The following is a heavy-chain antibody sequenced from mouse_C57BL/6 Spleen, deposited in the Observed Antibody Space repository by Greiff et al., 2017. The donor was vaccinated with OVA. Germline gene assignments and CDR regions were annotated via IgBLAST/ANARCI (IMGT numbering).Heavy chain of an antibody. D-gene: IGHD2-3*01. CDR2: IWRGGST. CDR3: ARNGNDLGDYFDY. CDR1: GFSLTSYG. J-gene: IGHJ2*01. Sequence: VKLVESGPGLVQPSQSLSITCTVSGFSLTSYGVHWVRQSPGKGLEWLGVIWRGGSTDYNAAFISRLSISKDNSKSQVFFKMNSLQADDTAIYYCARNGNDLGDYFDYWGQGTTLTVSS. V-gene: IGHV2-2*01.